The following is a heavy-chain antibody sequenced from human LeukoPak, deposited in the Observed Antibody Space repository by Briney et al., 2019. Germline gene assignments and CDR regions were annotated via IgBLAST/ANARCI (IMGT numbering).Heavy chain of an antibody. V-gene: IGHV3-21*01. J-gene: IGHJ4*02. D-gene: IGHD6-19*01. CDR3: ARDQAVADADFDY. CDR1: GFTFSSYS. Sequence: GGSLRLSCAASGFTFSSYSMNWVRQAPGKGLEWVSSISSSSYIYYADSVKGRFTISRDNAKNSLYLQMNSLRAEDTAVYYCARDQAVADADFDYWGQGTLVTVSS. CDR2: ISSSSYI.